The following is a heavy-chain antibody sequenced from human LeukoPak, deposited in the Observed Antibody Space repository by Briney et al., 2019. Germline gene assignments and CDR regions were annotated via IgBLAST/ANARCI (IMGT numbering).Heavy chain of an antibody. CDR2: IYYSGST. CDR3: ARLFAGDIVAVPAAMGLPGGYYHYYMDV. Sequence: SETLSLTCTVSGGSISSSSYYWGWIRQPPRKGLEWIGSIYYSGSTYYNPSLKSRVTISVDTSKNQFSLKLSSVTAADTAVYYCARLFAGDIVAVPAAMGLPGGYYHYYMDVWGKGTTVTVSS. D-gene: IGHD2-2*01. V-gene: IGHV4-39*01. J-gene: IGHJ6*03. CDR1: GGSISSSSYY.